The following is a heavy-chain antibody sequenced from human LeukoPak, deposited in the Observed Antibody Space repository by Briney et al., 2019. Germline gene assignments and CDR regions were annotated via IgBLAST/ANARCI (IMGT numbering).Heavy chain of an antibody. CDR1: GYTFTGYY. CDR3: ARGPTGGLIYFDN. V-gene: IGHV1-2*04. D-gene: IGHD2-8*02. CDR2: INPNSGDT. J-gene: IGHJ4*02. Sequence: GASVKVSCKASGYTFTGYYIHWVRQAPGQGFEWMGWINPNSGDTNYAQKFQGWVTMTRDTSISTASMELSRLKSDDTAVYYCARGPTGGLIYFDNWGQGTLVTVSS.